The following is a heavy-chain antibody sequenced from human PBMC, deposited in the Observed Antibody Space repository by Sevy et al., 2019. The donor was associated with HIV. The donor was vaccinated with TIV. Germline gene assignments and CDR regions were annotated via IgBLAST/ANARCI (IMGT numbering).Heavy chain of an antibody. CDR3: TRRNNYDDSSGRPYWYFDL. J-gene: IGHJ2*01. CDR1: GFTFSGSA. V-gene: IGHV3-73*01. CDR2: IRSKANSYAT. Sequence: GGSLRLSCAASGFTFSGSAMHWVRQASGKGLEWVGRIRSKANSYATAYAVSVKGRFTISRDDSKNKAFLQMNSLKTEDTAVYYCTRRNNYDDSSGRPYWYFDLWGRGTLVTVSS. D-gene: IGHD3-22*01.